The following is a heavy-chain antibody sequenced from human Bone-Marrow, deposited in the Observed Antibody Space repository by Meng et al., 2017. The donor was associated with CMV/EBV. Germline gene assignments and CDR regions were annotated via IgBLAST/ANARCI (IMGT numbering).Heavy chain of an antibody. D-gene: IGHD2-15*01. V-gene: IGHV1-2*02. J-gene: IGHJ5*02. Sequence: YYLHWGRPAPGQGLEWMGWINPNSGDTNYAQSFQGRVTMTRDTSISIAYMELSRLRSVDTAVYYCAREAGSGNCSGVTCYSGDWFDPWGQGTLVTVSS. CDR2: INPNSGDT. CDR3: AREAGSGNCSGVTCYSGDWFDP. CDR1: YY.